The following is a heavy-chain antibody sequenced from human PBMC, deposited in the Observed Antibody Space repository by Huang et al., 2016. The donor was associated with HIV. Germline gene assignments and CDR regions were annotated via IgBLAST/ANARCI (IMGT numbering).Heavy chain of an antibody. V-gene: IGHV4-39*01. D-gene: IGHD3-10*01. CDR1: GGSIRSDNYY. Sequence: QLQLQESGPGLVKPSETLSLTCTVSGGSIRSDNYYWGGIRQPPGKGLEWIGSIYYSGRTYDNPSRKSRVTITVETTKNQFSLKMRSVTAADTAVYYCARLPGSITMIRGVITDPYWGQGTLVTVSS. J-gene: IGHJ4*02. CDR2: IYYSGRT. CDR3: ARLPGSITMIRGVITDPY.